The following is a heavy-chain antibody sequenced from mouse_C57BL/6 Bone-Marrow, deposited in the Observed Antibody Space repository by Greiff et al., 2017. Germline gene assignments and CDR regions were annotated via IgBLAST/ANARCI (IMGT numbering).Heavy chain of an antibody. CDR2: ISSGGSYP. J-gene: IGHJ2*01. CDR1: GFTFSSYG. Sequence: EVKLMESGGDLVKPGGSLKLSCAASGFTFSSYGMSWVRQTPDKRLEWVATISSGGSYPYYPDSVKGRFTISRDNAKNTLYLQMSILKSEDTAMYDCARHELGREYYGCWGQGTTLTVSS. V-gene: IGHV5-6*01. CDR3: ARHELGREYYGC.